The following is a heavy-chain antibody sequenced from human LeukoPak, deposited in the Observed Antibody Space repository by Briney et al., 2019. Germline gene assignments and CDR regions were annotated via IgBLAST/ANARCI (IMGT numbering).Heavy chain of an antibody. CDR3: ARGSCSGGSCYSGTYYYSMDV. Sequence: SETLSLTCAVYGGSFSGYYWSWIRQPPGKGLEWIGEINHSGSTNYNPSLKSRVTISVDTSKNQFSLKLSSVTAADTAVYYCARGSCSGGSCYSGTYYYSMDVWGQGTTVTVSS. CDR1: GGSFSGYY. V-gene: IGHV4-34*01. D-gene: IGHD2-15*01. CDR2: INHSGST. J-gene: IGHJ6*02.